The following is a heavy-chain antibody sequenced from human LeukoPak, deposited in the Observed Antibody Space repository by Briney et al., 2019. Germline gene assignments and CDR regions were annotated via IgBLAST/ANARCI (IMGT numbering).Heavy chain of an antibody. CDR3: VRARSYYDSSGTFYFDS. CDR1: GVSITTYY. CDR2: LYPSGST. D-gene: IGHD3-22*01. V-gene: IGHV4-4*07. Sequence: SETLSLTCSVSGVSITTYYWSWIRQPAGKGLEWIGRLYPSGSTNYNPSLQSRVTMSVDTSKNQFSLRLSSVTAADTAVYYCVRARSYYDSSGTFYFDSWGQGTLLTVSS. J-gene: IGHJ4*02.